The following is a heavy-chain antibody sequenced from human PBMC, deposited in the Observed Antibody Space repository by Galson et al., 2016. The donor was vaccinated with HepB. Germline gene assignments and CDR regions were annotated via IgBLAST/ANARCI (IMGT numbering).Heavy chain of an antibody. CDR2: TFIYDGGNT. CDR1: GGSISSSSYY. V-gene: IGHV4-39*01. J-gene: IGHJ5*02. Sequence: SETLSLTCTVSGGSISSSSYYWGWIRQPPGKGLEWIGSTFIYDGGNTYYNPSLEGRVTIPVDTSKNQFSLRLTSVTAADTAMYYCARPQTEGDLSGFDLWGQGTLVTVSS. CDR3: ARPQTEGDLSGFDL. D-gene: IGHD3-16*01.